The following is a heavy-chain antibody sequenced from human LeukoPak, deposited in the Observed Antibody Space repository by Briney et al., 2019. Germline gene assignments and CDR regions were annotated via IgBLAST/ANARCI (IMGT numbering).Heavy chain of an antibody. CDR2: INAGNGNT. J-gene: IGHJ5*02. Sequence: ASVKVSCKASGYTFTSYAMHWVRQAPGQRLKWMGWINAGNGNTKYSQKFQGRVTITRDTSASTAYMELSSLRSEDTAVYYCARSRGFHSSGWPSNWFDPWGQGTLVTVSS. D-gene: IGHD6-19*01. V-gene: IGHV1-3*01. CDR1: GYTFTSYA. CDR3: ARSRGFHSSGWPSNWFDP.